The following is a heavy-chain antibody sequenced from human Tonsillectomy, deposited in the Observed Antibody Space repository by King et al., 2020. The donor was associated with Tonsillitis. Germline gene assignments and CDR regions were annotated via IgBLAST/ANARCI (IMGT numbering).Heavy chain of an antibody. V-gene: IGHV3-30-3*01. CDR3: ARGPTVVTPGDY. CDR1: GFTFSSYA. Sequence: QLVQSGGGVVQPGRSLRLSCAASGFTFSSYAMHWVRQAPGKGLEWVAVILYDGSNKYYADSVKGRFTISRDNSKNTLYLQMNSRRAEDTAGYYCARGPTVVTPGDYWGQGTLVTVSS. D-gene: IGHD4-23*01. J-gene: IGHJ4*02. CDR2: ILYDGSNK.